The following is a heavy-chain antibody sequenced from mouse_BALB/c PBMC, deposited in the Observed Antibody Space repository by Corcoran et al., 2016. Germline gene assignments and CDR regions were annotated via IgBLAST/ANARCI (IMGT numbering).Heavy chain of an antibody. Sequence: EVQLQQSGPELVKPGASVKMSCKASGYTFTSYVMHWVKQKPGQGLEWIGYINPYNDGTKYNEKFKGKATLTSDKYSSTAYMELSSLTSEDSAVYYCARGGGNYVGAMDYWGQGTSVTVSS. CDR2: INPYNDGT. CDR3: ARGGGNYVGAMDY. V-gene: IGHV1S136*01. D-gene: IGHD2-1*01. J-gene: IGHJ4*01. CDR1: GYTFTSYV.